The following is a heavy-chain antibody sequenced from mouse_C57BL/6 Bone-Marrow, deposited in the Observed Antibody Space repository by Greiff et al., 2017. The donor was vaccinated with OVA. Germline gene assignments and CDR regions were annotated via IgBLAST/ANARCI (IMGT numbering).Heavy chain of an antibody. J-gene: IGHJ4*01. D-gene: IGHD1-1*01. CDR1: GFTFTDYY. Sequence: EVHLVESGGGLVQPGGSLSLSCAASGFTFTDYYMSWVRQPPGQALEWLGFIRNKANGYTTEYSASVKGRFTISRDNSQSILYLQMNSLRAEDSATYYCARRSSYDAMDYWGQGTSVTVSS. CDR3: ARRSSYDAMDY. V-gene: IGHV7-3*01. CDR2: IRNKANGYTT.